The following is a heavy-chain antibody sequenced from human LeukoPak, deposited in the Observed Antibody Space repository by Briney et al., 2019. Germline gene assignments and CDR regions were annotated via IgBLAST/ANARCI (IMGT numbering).Heavy chain of an antibody. CDR3: ASTPHLDRPLDY. CDR1: GYTFTSYG. CDR2: ISAYNGNT. D-gene: IGHD3-9*01. J-gene: IGHJ4*02. Sequence: ASVKVSCKASGYTFTSYGISWVRQAPGQGLEWMGWISAYNGNTNYAQKLQGRVTMTTDTSTSTAYMELRSLRSDDTAVYYCASTPHLDRPLDYWPQGTLVTVSS. V-gene: IGHV1-18*01.